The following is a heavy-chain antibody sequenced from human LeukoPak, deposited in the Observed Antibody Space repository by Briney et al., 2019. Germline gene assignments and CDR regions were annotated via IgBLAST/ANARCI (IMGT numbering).Heavy chain of an antibody. CDR2: IYYSGST. J-gene: IGHJ4*02. D-gene: IGHD6-13*01. V-gene: IGHV4-31*03. Sequence: PSETLSLTCTVSGGSISSGGYYWSWIHQHPGKGLEWIGYIYYSGSTYYNPSLKSRVTISVDTSKNQFSLKLSSLTAADTAVYYCAREVGAAAGTIDYWGQGTRVTVSS. CDR1: GGSISSGGYY. CDR3: AREVGAAAGTIDY.